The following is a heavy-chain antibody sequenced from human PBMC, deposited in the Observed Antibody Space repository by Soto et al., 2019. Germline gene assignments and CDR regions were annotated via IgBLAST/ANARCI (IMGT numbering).Heavy chain of an antibody. D-gene: IGHD2-2*01. V-gene: IGHV5-51*01. CDR2: IYPDDSDT. Sequence: EVQLVQSGAEVKKPGESLKISCKGSGYNFRTYWLGWVRQMPGKGLEWMGIIYPDDSDTRYNPSFQGQVTISADKSISTASLQWSSLKDSDTAMYYCARHVVNCSSSTCFEYMDVWGKGTTVTVSS. J-gene: IGHJ6*03. CDR1: GYNFRTYW. CDR3: ARHVVNCSSSTCFEYMDV.